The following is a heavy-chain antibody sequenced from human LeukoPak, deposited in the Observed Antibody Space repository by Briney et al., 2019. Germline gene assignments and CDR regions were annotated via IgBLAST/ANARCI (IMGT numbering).Heavy chain of an antibody. V-gene: IGHV4-30-2*01. CDR3: ARDGSNWSNDYYHGVDV. J-gene: IGHJ6*02. Sequence: SETLSLTCAVSGGSISSGGYSWSWIRQPPGKGLEWIGYIYHSGSTYYNPSLKSRVTISVDRSKNQFSLKLSSVTAADTAVYYCARDGSNWSNDYYHGVDVWGQGTTVTVSS. CDR2: IYHSGST. D-gene: IGHD4-11*01. CDR1: GGSISSGGYS.